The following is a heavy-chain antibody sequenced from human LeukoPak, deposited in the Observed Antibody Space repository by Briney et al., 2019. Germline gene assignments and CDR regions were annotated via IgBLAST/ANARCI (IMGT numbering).Heavy chain of an antibody. CDR2: IKEDGSEK. CDR3: ARDGSSFDY. CDR1: GFTFSNYW. V-gene: IGHV3-7*01. Sequence: GGSPRLSCAASGFTFSNYWMSWVRQAPGKGLEWVANIKEDGSEKYYVDSVKGRFTISRDNAKNSLYLQMNSLRAEDTAVYYCARDGSSFDYWGQGTLVTVSS. J-gene: IGHJ4*02. D-gene: IGHD2-15*01.